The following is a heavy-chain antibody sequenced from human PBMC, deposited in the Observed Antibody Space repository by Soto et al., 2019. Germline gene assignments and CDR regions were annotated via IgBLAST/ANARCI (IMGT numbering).Heavy chain of an antibody. D-gene: IGHD3-22*01. Sequence: GASVKVSCKASGYTLTSYAMHWVRQAPGQSLEWMGWINAGNGNTKYSQKFQGRVTLTRDTFASTAYMELSSLRSEDTAVYYCARENIPYYYDSSTYKPVDSWGQGTPVNVSS. CDR2: INAGNGNT. CDR1: GYTLTSYA. J-gene: IGHJ4*02. V-gene: IGHV1-3*01. CDR3: ARENIPYYYDSSTYKPVDS.